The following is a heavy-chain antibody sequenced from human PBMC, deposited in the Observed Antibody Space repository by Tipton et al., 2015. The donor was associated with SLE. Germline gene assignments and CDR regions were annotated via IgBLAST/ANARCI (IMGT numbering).Heavy chain of an antibody. J-gene: IGHJ4*02. CDR1: GGSFSGYY. CDR3: ARKCSGGSCYNY. V-gene: IGHV4-34*01. D-gene: IGHD2-15*01. CDR2: INHSGST. Sequence: TLSLTCAVYGGSFSGYYWSWIRQPPGKGLEWIGEINHSGSTNNNPSLKSRVTISVDTSKNQFSLKLSSVTAADTAVYYCARKCSGGSCYNYWGQGTLVTVSS.